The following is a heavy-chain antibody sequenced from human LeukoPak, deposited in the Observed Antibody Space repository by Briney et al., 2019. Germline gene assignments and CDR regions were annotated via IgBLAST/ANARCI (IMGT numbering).Heavy chain of an antibody. D-gene: IGHD2-15*01. CDR3: TRVSLVAASVFFDY. V-gene: IGHV3-49*04. CDR1: GFTFGDYA. CDR2: IRSKAYGGTT. J-gene: IGHJ4*02. Sequence: QPGGSLRLSCTASGFTFGDYAMSWVRQAPGKGLEWVSFIRSKAYGGTTEYAASVKGRFTISRDDSKSIAYLQMNSLKTEDSAVYYCTRVSLVAASVFFDYWGQGTLVTVSS.